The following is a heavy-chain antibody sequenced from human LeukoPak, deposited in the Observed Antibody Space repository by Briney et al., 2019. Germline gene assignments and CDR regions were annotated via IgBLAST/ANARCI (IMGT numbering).Heavy chain of an antibody. CDR2: VWYDESLK. D-gene: IGHD2-2*03. J-gene: IGHJ6*03. CDR3: ATYLGYCTSSNCPYFYMDV. Sequence: GGSLRLSCAASGFTFSTYGMHWVRQAPGKGLAWVAVVWYDESLKYYADSVKGRFTISRDNSKNTLFLQLNSLRAEDTAVYYCATYLGYCTSSNCPYFYMDVWGTGTTVIVSS. CDR1: GFTFSTYG. V-gene: IGHV3-33*01.